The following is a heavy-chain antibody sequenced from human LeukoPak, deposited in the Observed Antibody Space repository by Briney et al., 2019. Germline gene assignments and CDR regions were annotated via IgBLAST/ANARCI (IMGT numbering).Heavy chain of an antibody. D-gene: IGHD6-13*01. J-gene: IGHJ4*02. CDR2: IYYSGST. CDR3: ASHGYSSSWPAFDY. CDR1: GGSISSYY. V-gene: IGHV4-59*01. Sequence: SSETLSLTCTVSGGSISSYYWSWIRQPPGKGLEWSGYIYYSGSTNYNPSLKSRVTISVDTSKNQFSLKLSSVTAADTAVYYCASHGYSSSWPAFDYWAREPWSPSPQ.